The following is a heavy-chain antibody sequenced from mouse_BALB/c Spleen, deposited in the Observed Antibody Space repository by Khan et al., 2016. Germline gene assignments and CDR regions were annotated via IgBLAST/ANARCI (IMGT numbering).Heavy chain of an antibody. CDR1: GHSITSDYA. Sequence: EVRLQESGPGLVKPSQSLSLTCTVTGHSITSDYAWNWIRQFPGNKLEWMGYITYSGSTSYNPSLKSRLSITRDTSKNQFFLQLNSVTTEDTATYYCATTTPRDYWGQGTSVTVSS. CDR2: ITYSGST. D-gene: IGHD2-12*01. J-gene: IGHJ4*01. CDR3: ATTTPRDY. V-gene: IGHV3-2*02.